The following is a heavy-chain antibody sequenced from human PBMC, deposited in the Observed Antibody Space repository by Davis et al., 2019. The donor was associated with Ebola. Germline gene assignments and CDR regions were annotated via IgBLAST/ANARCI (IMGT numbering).Heavy chain of an antibody. V-gene: IGHV3-NL1*01. D-gene: IGHD3-3*01. CDR2: IGGSGGIT. CDR1: GFTFSRYG. CDR3: ANSDPTDYDFWSGPDY. J-gene: IGHJ4*02. Sequence: GESLKISCEASGFTFSRYGMHWVRQAPGKGLEWVSSIGGSGGITYYADSVKGRFTISRDNSKNTLSLQMNSLRDEDTAVYYCANSDPTDYDFWSGPDYWGQGTLVTVSS.